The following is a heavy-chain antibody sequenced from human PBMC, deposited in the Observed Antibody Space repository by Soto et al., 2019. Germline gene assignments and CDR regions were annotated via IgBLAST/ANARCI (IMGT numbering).Heavy chain of an antibody. CDR2: ISYDGINK. CDR1: GFTFSNNA. Sequence: QVHLVESGGGVVQPGRSLRLSCAASGFTFSNNAMHWVRQAPGKGLEWVAAISYDGINKNYAGSVKGRFTISRDNSKNTLYLQMDSLRAEDTAGYRCARDRWETYYERYLFDYWGQGTLVTVSS. CDR3: ARDRWETYYERYLFDY. V-gene: IGHV3-30-3*01. D-gene: IGHD1-26*01. J-gene: IGHJ4*02.